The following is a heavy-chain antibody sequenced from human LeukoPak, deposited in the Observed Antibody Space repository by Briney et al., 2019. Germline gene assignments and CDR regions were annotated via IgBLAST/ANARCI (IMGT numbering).Heavy chain of an antibody. Sequence: GGSLRLSCAAPGFTFSSYNINWVRQAPGKGLEWVSSISSSSSYIYYADSVKGRFTISRDNSKNRLYLQMNSLKSEDTAVYYCANFNYDVLTGYSDYWGQGTLVTVSS. CDR3: ANFNYDVLTGYSDY. CDR1: GFTFSSYN. D-gene: IGHD3-9*01. CDR2: ISSSSSYI. J-gene: IGHJ4*02. V-gene: IGHV3-21*01.